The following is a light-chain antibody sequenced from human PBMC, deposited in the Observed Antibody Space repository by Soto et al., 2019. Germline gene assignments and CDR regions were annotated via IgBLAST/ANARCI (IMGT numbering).Light chain of an antibody. CDR2: MAS. J-gene: IGKJ2*01. V-gene: IGKV1-5*03. CDR1: QGLSTW. Sequence: DIQMTQSPSTLSASVGDRVTITCRASQGLSTWLAWYQQKPGKAPTLLIYMASNLEGGVPSRFSGSGSGREFTLTITSLQPDDFATYYCQQYNTYPYTFGQGTELEIK. CDR3: QQYNTYPYT.